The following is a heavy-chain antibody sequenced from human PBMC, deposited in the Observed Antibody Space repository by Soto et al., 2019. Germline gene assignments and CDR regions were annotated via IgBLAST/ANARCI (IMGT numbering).Heavy chain of an antibody. CDR3: ARLRTGSYSFDY. Sequence: VQLVESGGGLVQPGGSLRLSCAASGFSLSIYWMTWVRQAPGKGLEWVASINQEGSEKYYVDSVRGRFTMSRDNAKNSLYLQMNSLRAEDTAVYYCARLRTGSYSFDYWGQGTLVTVSS. V-gene: IGHV3-7*05. CDR1: GFSLSIYW. CDR2: INQEGSEK. J-gene: IGHJ4*02. D-gene: IGHD1-26*01.